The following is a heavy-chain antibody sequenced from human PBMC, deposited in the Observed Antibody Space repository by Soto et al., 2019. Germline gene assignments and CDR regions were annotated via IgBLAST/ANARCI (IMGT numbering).Heavy chain of an antibody. CDR3: AKKNEFYFDS. CDR1: GFIFDDYA. D-gene: IGHD1-1*01. CDR2: ISWNSDDR. V-gene: IGHV3-9*01. Sequence: EVQLVESGGGLVQPGRSLRLSCAASGFIFDDYAMHWVRQVPGKGLEWVSGISWNSDDRAYAESVTGRLTIARDHAKNALYLQINRLRAEATAFYYCAKKNEFYFDSWGHGTLVTVS. J-gene: IGHJ4*01.